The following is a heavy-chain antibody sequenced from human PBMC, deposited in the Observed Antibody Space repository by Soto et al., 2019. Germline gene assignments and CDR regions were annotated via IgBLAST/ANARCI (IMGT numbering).Heavy chain of an antibody. D-gene: IGHD2-21*02. V-gene: IGHV1-69*13. J-gene: IGHJ6*02. CDR1: GGPFSSDA. CDR3: ARSLGDCGGDCYSALYYYYYYGMDV. Sequence: SVKVACKASGGPFSSDAISWVRQAPGQGLEWMGGIIPIFGTANYAQKFQGRVTITADESTSTAYMELSSLRSEDTAVYYCARSLGDCGGDCYSALYYYYYYGMDVWGQGTTVTVSS. CDR2: IIPIFGTA.